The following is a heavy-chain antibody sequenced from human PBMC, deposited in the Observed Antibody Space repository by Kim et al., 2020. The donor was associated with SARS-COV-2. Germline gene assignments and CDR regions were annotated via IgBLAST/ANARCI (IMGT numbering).Heavy chain of an antibody. CDR2: IIPIFGTA. D-gene: IGHD3-22*01. J-gene: IGHJ4*02. Sequence: SVKVSCKSSGGTLSSYAISWVRQAPGQGLEWIGGIIPIFGTANYAQKYQGRVTITADESTSTVFMELSSLRSEDTAVYYCAKKPYYYDSSGYFIDWGQGTLVTVSS. V-gene: IGHV1-69*13. CDR3: AKKPYYYDSSGYFID. CDR1: GGTLSSYA.